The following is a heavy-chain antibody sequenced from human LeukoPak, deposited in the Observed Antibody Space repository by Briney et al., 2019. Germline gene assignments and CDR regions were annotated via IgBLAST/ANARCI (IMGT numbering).Heavy chain of an antibody. V-gene: IGHV3-43*01. CDR3: AKDKARGGNYTAEYFQH. CDR2: ISWDGVST. CDR1: GFTFDDYT. D-gene: IGHD4-23*01. J-gene: IGHJ1*01. Sequence: PGGSLRLSCAASGFTFDDYTMHWVRQAPGKGLEWVSLISWDGVSTYYADSVKGRFTISRDNSKNSLYLQMNSLRTEDAALYYCAKDKARGGNYTAEYFQHWGQGTLVTVSS.